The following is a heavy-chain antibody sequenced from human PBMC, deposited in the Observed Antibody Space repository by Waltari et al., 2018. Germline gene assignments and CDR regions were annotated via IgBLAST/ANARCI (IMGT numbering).Heavy chain of an antibody. J-gene: IGHJ6*04. CDR3: ARENYYGSGTYPMDV. CDR2: ISSSSTTI. V-gene: IGHV3-48*02. Sequence: EVQLVESGGGLVQPGGSLSLSCAASDFPSSSFPMTWVRQPPGKGLEWVSYISSSSTTIYYADSVKGRFTISRDNAKNSLYLQMNSLRDEDTAVYYCARENYYGSGTYPMDVWGKGTTVTVSS. D-gene: IGHD3-10*01. CDR1: DFPSSSFP.